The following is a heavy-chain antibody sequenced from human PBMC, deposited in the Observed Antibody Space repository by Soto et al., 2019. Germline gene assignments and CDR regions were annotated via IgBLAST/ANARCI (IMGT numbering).Heavy chain of an antibody. CDR2: IIPIFGTA. V-gene: IGHV1-69*12. Sequence: QVQLVQSGAEVKKPGSSVKVSCKASGGTFSSYAISWVRQAPGQGLEWMGGIIPIFGTANYAQKFQGRVTITADESTSTAYMELSSLRSEDTAVYYCARGLRYFDWLFQNYYYYGMDVWGQGTTVTVSS. D-gene: IGHD3-9*01. CDR3: ARGLRYFDWLFQNYYYYGMDV. J-gene: IGHJ6*02. CDR1: GGTFSSYA.